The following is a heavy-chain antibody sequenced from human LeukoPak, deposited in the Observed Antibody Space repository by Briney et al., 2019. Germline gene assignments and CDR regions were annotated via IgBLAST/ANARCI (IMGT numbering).Heavy chain of an antibody. D-gene: IGHD5-18*01. Sequence: SETLSLTCAVYGGSFSGYYGSWIRQPPGKGLEWIGEINHSGSTNYNPSLKSRLTISVDTSTNQFSLKLSSVTAADTAVYYCARGDTAMVMFDYWGQGTLVTVSS. J-gene: IGHJ4*02. CDR3: ARGDTAMVMFDY. CDR1: GGSFSGYY. CDR2: INHSGST. V-gene: IGHV4-34*01.